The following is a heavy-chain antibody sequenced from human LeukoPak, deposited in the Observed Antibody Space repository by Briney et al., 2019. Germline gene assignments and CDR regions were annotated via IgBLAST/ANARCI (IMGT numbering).Heavy chain of an antibody. CDR1: GFTFSSYS. D-gene: IGHD3-10*01. J-gene: IGHJ4*02. Sequence: GGSLRLSCAASGFTFSSYSTNWVRQAPGKGLEWVSSISSSSSYIYYPDSVKGRFTISRDNAKNSLYLQMNSLRAEDTAVYYCARTPDYGSGSYKFDYWGQGTLVTVSS. CDR3: ARTPDYGSGSYKFDY. CDR2: ISSSSSYI. V-gene: IGHV3-21*01.